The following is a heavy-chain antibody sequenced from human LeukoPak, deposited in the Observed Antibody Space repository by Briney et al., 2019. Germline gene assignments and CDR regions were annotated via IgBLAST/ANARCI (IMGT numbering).Heavy chain of an antibody. CDR3: ARVRWIHLWSHFDY. D-gene: IGHD5-18*01. CDR2: IYYSGST. J-gene: IGHJ4*02. V-gene: IGHV4-59*01. Sequence: HSETLSLTCSVSGDSISNYYWNWIRQPPGKGLEWIGYIYYSGSTYYNPSLKSRVAISVDTSRNQFSLKLTSVTAADTAVYYCARVRWIHLWSHFDYWGQGALVTVSS. CDR1: GDSISNYY.